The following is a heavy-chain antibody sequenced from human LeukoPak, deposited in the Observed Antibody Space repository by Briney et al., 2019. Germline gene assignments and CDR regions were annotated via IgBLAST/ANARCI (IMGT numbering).Heavy chain of an antibody. CDR2: ISSSSSTI. Sequence: GGTLRLSCTASGFTFSSYSMNWVRQPPGKGLEWVSYISSSSSTIYYADSVKGRFTISRDNAKNSLYLQMNSLRAEDTAVYYCARDAYYYDSSGYCPAEEGLDYWGQGTLVTVSS. J-gene: IGHJ4*02. V-gene: IGHV3-48*04. CDR1: GFTFSSYS. CDR3: ARDAYYYDSSGYCPAEEGLDY. D-gene: IGHD3-22*01.